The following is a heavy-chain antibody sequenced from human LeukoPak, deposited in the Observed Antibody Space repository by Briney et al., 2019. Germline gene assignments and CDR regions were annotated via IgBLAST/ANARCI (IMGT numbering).Heavy chain of an antibody. D-gene: IGHD6-13*01. V-gene: IGHV3-11*04. J-gene: IGHJ4*02. CDR3: ARGKVAAAVRFDY. CDR2: ITSSGTTI. CDR1: GFTFSDYY. Sequence: GGTLRLSCAASGFTFSDYYMSWIRQAPGKGLEWVSYITSSGTTIYYADSVKGRFTMSRDNAKNSLYLQMNSLRAEDTAVYYCARGKVAAAVRFDYWGQGTLVTVSS.